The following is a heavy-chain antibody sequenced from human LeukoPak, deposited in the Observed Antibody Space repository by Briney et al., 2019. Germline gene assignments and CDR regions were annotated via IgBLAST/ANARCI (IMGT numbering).Heavy chain of an antibody. CDR2: IYYSGST. Sequence: EPSETLSLTCTVFGGSISSSSYYWGWIRQPPGKGLEWIGSIYYSGSTYYNPSLKSRVTISVDTSKSQFSLRLTSVTAADTAVYYCARHVRLLEWLSSYYFDYWGQGTLVTVSS. D-gene: IGHD3-3*01. CDR1: GGSISSSSYY. V-gene: IGHV4-39*01. J-gene: IGHJ4*02. CDR3: ARHVRLLEWLSSYYFDY.